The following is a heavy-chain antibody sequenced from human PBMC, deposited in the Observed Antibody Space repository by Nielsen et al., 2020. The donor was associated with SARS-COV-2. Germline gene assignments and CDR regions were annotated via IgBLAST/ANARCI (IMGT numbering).Heavy chain of an antibody. D-gene: IGHD3-22*01. CDR3: ARDLRATKYYYDSSGYYYDY. Sequence: GESLKISCAASGFDFSHYIMIWVHQAPGKGLEWVSSISSSSSYIYYADSVKGRFTISRDNAKNSLYLQMNSLRAEDTAVYYCARDLRATKYYYDSSGYYYDYWGQGTLVTVSS. CDR2: ISSSSSYI. V-gene: IGHV3-21*01. CDR1: GFDFSHYI. J-gene: IGHJ4*02.